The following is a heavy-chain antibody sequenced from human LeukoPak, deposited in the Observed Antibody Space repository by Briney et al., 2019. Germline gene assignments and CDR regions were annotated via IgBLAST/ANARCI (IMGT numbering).Heavy chain of an antibody. Sequence: SVKVSCKASGGTFSSYAISWVRQAPGQGLEWMGGIIPIFGTANTAQKFQGRVTITADESTSTAYMELCSLRPEDTAVYYCARSPRVGCSGGSCYSHAFDIWGQGTMVTVSS. CDR2: IIPIFGTA. J-gene: IGHJ3*02. CDR1: GGTFSSYA. D-gene: IGHD2-15*01. CDR3: ARSPRVGCSGGSCYSHAFDI. V-gene: IGHV1-69*13.